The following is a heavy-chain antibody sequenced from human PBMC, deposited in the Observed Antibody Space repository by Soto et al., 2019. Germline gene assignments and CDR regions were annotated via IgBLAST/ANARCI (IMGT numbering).Heavy chain of an antibody. D-gene: IGHD5-18*01. CDR3: ARKRGYRLYNWFDP. V-gene: IGHV4-39*01. CDR2: IYYSGST. CDR1: GGSISSSSYY. J-gene: IGHJ5*02. Sequence: PSETLSLTYTVSGGSISSSSYYWGWIRQPPGKGLEWIGSIYYSGSTYYNPSLKSRVTISVDTSKNQFSLKLSSVTAADTAVYYCARKRGYRLYNWFDPWGQGTLVTVSS.